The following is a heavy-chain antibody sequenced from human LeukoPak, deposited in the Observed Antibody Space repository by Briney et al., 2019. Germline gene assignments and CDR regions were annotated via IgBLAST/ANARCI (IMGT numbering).Heavy chain of an antibody. J-gene: IGHJ6*02. CDR1: GGSISSYY. CDR3: ARDSSLHYDILTGYTPRYGMDV. V-gene: IGHV4-59*01. CDR2: IYYSGST. Sequence: PSETLSLTCTVSGGSISSYYWSWIRQPPGKGLEWIGYIYYSGSTNYNPSLKSRVTISVDTSKNQFSLKLSSVTAADTAVYYCARDSSLHYDILTGYTPRYGMDVWGRGTTVTVSS. D-gene: IGHD3-9*01.